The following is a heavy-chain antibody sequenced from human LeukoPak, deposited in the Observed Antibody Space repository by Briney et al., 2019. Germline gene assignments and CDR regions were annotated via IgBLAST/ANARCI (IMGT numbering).Heavy chain of an antibody. Sequence: GASVKVSCKASGYTFTSYGISWVRQAPGQGREWMGWISAYNGNTNYAQKLQGRVTMTTDTSTSTAYMELRSLRSDDTAVYYCARKVLWFGELGFGIRVYYYYYMDVWGKGTRSPSP. V-gene: IGHV1-18*01. CDR1: GYTFTSYG. CDR3: ARKVLWFGELGFGIRVYYYYYMDV. J-gene: IGHJ6*03. CDR2: ISAYNGNT. D-gene: IGHD3-10*01.